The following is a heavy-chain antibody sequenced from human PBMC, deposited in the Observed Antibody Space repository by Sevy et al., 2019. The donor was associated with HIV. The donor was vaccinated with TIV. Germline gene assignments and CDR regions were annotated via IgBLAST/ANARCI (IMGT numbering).Heavy chain of an antibody. J-gene: IGHJ5*02. D-gene: IGHD2-15*01. Sequence: SETLSLTCTVSGGSISSYYWSWIRQPPGKGLEWIGYIYYSGSTNYNPSLKSRVTISVDTSKNQFSLKLGSVTAADTAVYYCASSPMLGYCSGGSCTEWFDPWGQGTLVTVSS. CDR3: ASSPMLGYCSGGSCTEWFDP. V-gene: IGHV4-59*12. CDR2: IYYSGST. CDR1: GGSISSYY.